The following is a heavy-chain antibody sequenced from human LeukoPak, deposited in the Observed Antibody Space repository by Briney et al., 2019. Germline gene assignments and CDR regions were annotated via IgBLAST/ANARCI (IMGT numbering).Heavy chain of an antibody. J-gene: IGHJ4*02. CDR2: ISYSGST. CDR1: SGSISSYY. CDR3: ARERRSGTYFYFDY. Sequence: SETLSLTCTVSSGSISSYYWSWIRQPPGKGLEWVGYISYSGSTNYNPSLKSRVTISVDSSKNQFSLKLSSVTAADTAVYYCARERRSGTYFYFDYWGQGTLVTVSS. V-gene: IGHV4-59*01. D-gene: IGHD1-26*01.